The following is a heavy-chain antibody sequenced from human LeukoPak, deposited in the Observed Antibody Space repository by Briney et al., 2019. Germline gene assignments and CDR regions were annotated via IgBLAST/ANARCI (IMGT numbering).Heavy chain of an antibody. CDR2: INHSGST. Sequence: PSETLSLTCAVYGGSFSGYYWSWIRQPPGKGLEWIGEINHSGSTNYNPSVKSRVTISVDTSKNQFSLKLTSVTAADTAVYYCARGGGDYYYYMDVWGKGTTVTVSS. V-gene: IGHV4-34*01. CDR1: GGSFSGYY. D-gene: IGHD3-16*01. CDR3: ARGGGDYYYYMDV. J-gene: IGHJ6*03.